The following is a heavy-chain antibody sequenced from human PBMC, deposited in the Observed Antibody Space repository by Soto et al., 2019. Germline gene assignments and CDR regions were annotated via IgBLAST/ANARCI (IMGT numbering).Heavy chain of an antibody. CDR2: ISGSGGST. Sequence: GGSLRLSCAASGFTFSSYAMSWVRQAPGKGLEWVSAISGSGGSTYYADSVKGRFTISRDNSKNTLYLQMNSLRAEDTAVYYCAKDSLLQSSLPYYFDYWGQGTLVTVSS. J-gene: IGHJ4*02. V-gene: IGHV3-23*01. CDR1: GFTFSSYA. D-gene: IGHD2-15*01. CDR3: AKDSLLQSSLPYYFDY.